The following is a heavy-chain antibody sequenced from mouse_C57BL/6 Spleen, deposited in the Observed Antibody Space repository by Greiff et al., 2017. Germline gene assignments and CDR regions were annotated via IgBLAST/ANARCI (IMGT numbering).Heavy chain of an antibody. CDR3: ATYPNAY. Sequence: VKVVESGPELVKPGASVKISCKASGYAFSSSWMNWVKQRPGKGLEWIGRIYPGDGDTNYNGKFKGKATLTEDKSSSTAYMQLSSLTSEDSAVYFCATYPNAYWGQGTLVTVSA. V-gene: IGHV1-82*01. CDR2: IYPGDGDT. CDR1: GYAFSSSW. J-gene: IGHJ3*01. D-gene: IGHD6-5*01.